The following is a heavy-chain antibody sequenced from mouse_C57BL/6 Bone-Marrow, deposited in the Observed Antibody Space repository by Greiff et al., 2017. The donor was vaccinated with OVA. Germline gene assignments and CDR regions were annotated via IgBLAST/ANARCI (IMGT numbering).Heavy chain of an antibody. V-gene: IGHV3-6*01. CDR2: ISYDGSN. D-gene: IGHD3-2*02. J-gene: IGHJ2*01. CDR3: AYSSGYPYYFDY. Sequence: ESGPGLVKPSQSLSLTCSVTGYSITSGYYWNWIRQFPGNKLEWMGYISYDGSNNYNPSLKNRISITRDTSKNQFFLKLNSVTTEDTATYYCAYSSGYPYYFDYWGQGTTLTVSS. CDR1: GYSITSGYY.